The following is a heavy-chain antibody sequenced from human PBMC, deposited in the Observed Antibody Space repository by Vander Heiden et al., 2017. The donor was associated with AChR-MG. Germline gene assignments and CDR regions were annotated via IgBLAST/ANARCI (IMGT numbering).Heavy chain of an antibody. J-gene: IGHJ5*02. CDR1: GGSFSGYY. Sequence: QVQLQQWGAGLLKPSETLSLTCAVYGGSFSGYYWSWIRQPPGKGLEWIGEINHSGSTNYNPSLKSRVTISVDTSKNQFSLKLSSVTAADTAVYYCARGGITGTLFDPWGQGTLVTVSS. CDR2: INHSGST. D-gene: IGHD1-20*01. CDR3: ARGGITGTLFDP. V-gene: IGHV4-34*01.